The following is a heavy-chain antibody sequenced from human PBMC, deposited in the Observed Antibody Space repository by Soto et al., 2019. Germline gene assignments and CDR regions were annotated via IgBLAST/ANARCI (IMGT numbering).Heavy chain of an antibody. CDR2: IYYSGST. CDR1: GGSISSYY. J-gene: IGHJ4*02. D-gene: IGHD2-2*01. V-gene: IGHV4-59*01. Sequence: PSETLSLTCTVSGGSISSYYWSWIRQPPGKGLEWIGYIYYSGSTNYNPSLKSRVTISVDTSKNQLSLKVTSVTAADTAVYYCARGKTKCSTTTCYFDYWGQGAMVTVSS. CDR3: ARGKTKCSTTTCYFDY.